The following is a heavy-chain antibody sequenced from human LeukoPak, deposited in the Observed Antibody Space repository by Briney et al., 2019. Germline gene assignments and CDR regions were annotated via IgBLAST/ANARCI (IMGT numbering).Heavy chain of an antibody. CDR3: AKDIWTPIAAAGLDY. D-gene: IGHD6-13*01. CDR2: IRYDGSNK. J-gene: IGHJ4*02. CDR1: GFTFSSYG. V-gene: IGHV3-30*02. Sequence: GGSLRLSCAASGFTFSSYGMHWVRQAPGKGLEWVAFIRYDGSNKYYADSVKGRFTISRDNSKNTLYLQMNSLRAEDTAVYYCAKDIWTPIAAAGLDYWGQGTLVTVSS.